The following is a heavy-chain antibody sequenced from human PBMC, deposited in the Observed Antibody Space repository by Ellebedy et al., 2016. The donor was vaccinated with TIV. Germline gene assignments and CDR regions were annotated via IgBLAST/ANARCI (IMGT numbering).Heavy chain of an antibody. D-gene: IGHD3-3*02. Sequence: GESLKISCAASGFTFSNYVMSWVRQAPGKGLEWVSFISGTGGSTSYAASVKGRFTISRDNSKNTLYLHMNSLRAEDTATYYCAKRGVDSFSTQIRGWFDPWGQGTLVTVSS. J-gene: IGHJ5*02. CDR1: GFTFSNYV. V-gene: IGHV3-23*01. CDR3: AKRGVDSFSTQIRGWFDP. CDR2: ISGTGGST.